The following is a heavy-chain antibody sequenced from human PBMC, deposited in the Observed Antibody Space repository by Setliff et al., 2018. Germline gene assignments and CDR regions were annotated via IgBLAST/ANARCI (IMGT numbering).Heavy chain of an antibody. D-gene: IGHD2-15*01. CDR3: TRDYGFCSGGSCSYYGMDV. J-gene: IGHJ6*02. Sequence: GGSLRLSCAASGFTFTNYAMTWVRQAPGKGLQWVSAISGSGGSTYYADSVKGRFTISRDNSKSTLYLQMNSLRADDTAVYYCTRDYGFCSGGSCSYYGMDVWGQGTTVTVSS. CDR2: ISGSGGST. CDR1: GFTFTNYA. V-gene: IGHV3-23*01.